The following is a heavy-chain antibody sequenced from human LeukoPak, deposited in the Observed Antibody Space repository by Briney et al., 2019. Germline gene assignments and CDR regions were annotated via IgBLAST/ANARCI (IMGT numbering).Heavy chain of an antibody. CDR1: GYTFTSYA. CDR2: INTNTGNP. J-gene: IGHJ4*02. V-gene: IGHV7-4-1*02. CDR3: AEGLFGPYCSGGSCYTY. D-gene: IGHD2-15*01. Sequence: GASVKVSCKASGYTFTSYAMNWVRQAPGQGLEWMGWINTNTGNPTYAQGFTGRFVFSLDTSVSTAYLQISSLKAEDTAVYYCAEGLFGPYCSGGSCYTYWGQGTLVTVSS.